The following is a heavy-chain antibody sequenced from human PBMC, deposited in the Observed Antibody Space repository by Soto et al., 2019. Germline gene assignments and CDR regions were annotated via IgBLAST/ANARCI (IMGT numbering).Heavy chain of an antibody. CDR3: AKRIHLDDIVVVVAAPVDNWFDP. CDR1: GFTFSSYA. CDR2: ISGSGGST. V-gene: IGHV3-23*01. Sequence: GGSLRLSCAASGFTFSSYAMSWVRQAPGKGLEWVSAISGSGGSTYYADSVKGRFTISRDNSKNTLYLQMNSLRAEDTAVYYCAKRIHLDDIVVVVAAPVDNWFDPWGQGTLVTVPS. D-gene: IGHD2-15*01. J-gene: IGHJ5*02.